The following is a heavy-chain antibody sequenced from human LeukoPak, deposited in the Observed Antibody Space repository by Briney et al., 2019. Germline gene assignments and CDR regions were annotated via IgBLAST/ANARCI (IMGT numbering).Heavy chain of an antibody. CDR3: ASLRVPGYFDY. V-gene: IGHV4-34*01. Sequence: PSETLSLTCAVYGGSFSGYYWSWIRQPPGKGLEWIGEINHSGSTNYNPSLKSRVTISVDTSKNQFSLKLSSVTAADMAVFYCASLRVPGYFDYWGQGTLVTVSS. CDR2: INHSGST. D-gene: IGHD3-16*01. J-gene: IGHJ4*03. CDR1: GGSFSGYY.